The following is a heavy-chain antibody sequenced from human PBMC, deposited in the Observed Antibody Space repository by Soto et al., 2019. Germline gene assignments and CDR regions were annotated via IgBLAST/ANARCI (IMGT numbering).Heavy chain of an antibody. CDR3: ARDLLSGGYCSGGSCGYYYYGMDV. D-gene: IGHD2-15*01. V-gene: IGHV3-48*02. CDR1: GFTFSRYS. CDR2: ISSSSSTI. Sequence: GGPLRLSCEAFGFTFSRYSMNWVRQAPGKGLEGVSYISSSSSTIYYADSVKGRFTISRDNAKNSLYLQMNSLRDEDTAVYYCARDLLSGGYCSGGSCGYYYYGMDVWGQGTTVTVSS. J-gene: IGHJ6*02.